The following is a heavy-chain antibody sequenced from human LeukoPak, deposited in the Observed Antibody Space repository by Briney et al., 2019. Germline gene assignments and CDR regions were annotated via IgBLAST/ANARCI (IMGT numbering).Heavy chain of an antibody. CDR1: GFITDDYG. CDR2: IHRNGGST. J-gene: IGHJ6*03. V-gene: IGHV3-20*04. Sequence: GGSLRLSCAASGFITDDYGMSWVRQAPGKGLEWVAGIHRNGGSTGYADSVKGRFTISRDNAKNSLYLEMNSLRAEDTAFYYCAKAAYYYYYMDVWGKGTTVTVSS. CDR3: AKAAYYYYYMDV.